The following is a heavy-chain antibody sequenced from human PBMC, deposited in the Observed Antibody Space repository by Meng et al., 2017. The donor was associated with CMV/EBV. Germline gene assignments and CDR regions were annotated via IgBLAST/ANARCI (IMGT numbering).Heavy chain of an antibody. D-gene: IGHD2-15*01. CDR2: INHSGST. J-gene: IGHJ4*02. V-gene: IGHV4-34*01. CDR3: ASSLTYPDY. Sequence: VHLPRRGAGLLNPSEPLYLACAVYGGSFSGDYWSWIRQPPGKGLEWIGEINHSGSTNYHPSLKSRVTISVDTSKNQFSLKLSSVTAADTAVYYCASSLTYPDYWGQGTLVTVSS. CDR1: GGSFSGDY.